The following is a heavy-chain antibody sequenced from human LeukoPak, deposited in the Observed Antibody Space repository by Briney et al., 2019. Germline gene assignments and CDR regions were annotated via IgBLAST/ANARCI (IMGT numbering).Heavy chain of an antibody. CDR1: GFTFSSYS. CDR3: ARDARYFDWLLYPFWFDP. D-gene: IGHD3-9*01. Sequence: GGSLRLSCAASGFTFSSYSMMWVRQAPGKGLEWVSYISSSSTTIHYADSVKGRFTISRDNAKNSVYLQMNSLRAEDTAVYYCARDARYFDWLLYPFWFDPWGQGTLVTVSS. CDR2: ISSSSTTI. J-gene: IGHJ5*02. V-gene: IGHV3-48*01.